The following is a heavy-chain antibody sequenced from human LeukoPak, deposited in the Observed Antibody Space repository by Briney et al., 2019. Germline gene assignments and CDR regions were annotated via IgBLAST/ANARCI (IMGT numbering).Heavy chain of an antibody. CDR2: INPNSGGT. D-gene: IGHD3-22*01. Sequence: ASVKVSCKASGYTFTSYGISWVRQAPGQGLEWMGWINPNSGGTNYAQKFQGRVTMTRDTSISTAYMELSRLRSDDTAVYYCARDQYYYDSSGRDYWGQGTLVTVSS. CDR1: GYTFTSYG. V-gene: IGHV1-2*02. CDR3: ARDQYYYDSSGRDY. J-gene: IGHJ4*02.